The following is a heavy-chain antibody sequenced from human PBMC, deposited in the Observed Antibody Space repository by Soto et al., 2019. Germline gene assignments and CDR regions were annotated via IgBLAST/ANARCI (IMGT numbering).Heavy chain of an antibody. CDR2: IYYSGST. CDR3: ASDRSSGWGQGYGMDV. V-gene: IGHV4-59*01. Sequence: SETLSLTCTVSGGSISTYYWSWIRQPPGKGLEWIGYIYYSGSTSYNPSLKSRVTISVDTSKNQFSLKLRSVTAADAAVYYCASDRSSGWGQGYGMDVWGQGTTVTVSS. J-gene: IGHJ6*02. D-gene: IGHD6-19*01. CDR1: GGSISTYY.